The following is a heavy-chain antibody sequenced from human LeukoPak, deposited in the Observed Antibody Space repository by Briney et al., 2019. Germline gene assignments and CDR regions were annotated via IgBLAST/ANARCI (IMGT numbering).Heavy chain of an antibody. Sequence: ASVKVSCKASGYTFTSYDINWVRQATGQGLEWMGWMNPNSGNTGYAQKFQGRVTITRDTSASTAYMELSSLRSEDTAVYYCARGYYGSGTFGMDVWGKGTTVTVSS. CDR2: MNPNSGNT. D-gene: IGHD3-10*01. CDR1: GYTFTSYD. CDR3: ARGYYGSGTFGMDV. J-gene: IGHJ6*04. V-gene: IGHV1-8*01.